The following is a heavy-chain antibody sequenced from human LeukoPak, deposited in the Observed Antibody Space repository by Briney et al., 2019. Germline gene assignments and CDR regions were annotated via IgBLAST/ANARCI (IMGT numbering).Heavy chain of an antibody. J-gene: IGHJ4*02. D-gene: IGHD2-2*01. V-gene: IGHV1-2*02. CDR1: GYTFTGYY. CDR3: ARDQYCSSTCCYPYFAY. CDR2: INPNSGGT. Sequence: ASVKVSCKASGYTFTGYYMHWVRQAPGQGLEWMSCINPNSGGTNYAQKFQGRVTMTRDTSISTAYMELSSLRSDDTAVYYCARDQYCSSTCCYPYFAYWGQGTLVTVSS.